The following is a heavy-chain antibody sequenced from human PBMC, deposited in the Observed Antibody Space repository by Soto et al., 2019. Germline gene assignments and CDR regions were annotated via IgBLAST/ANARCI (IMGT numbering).Heavy chain of an antibody. V-gene: IGHV3-48*01. D-gene: IGHD3-22*01. CDR1: GFTFSSYS. CDR2: ISSSSTSM. J-gene: IGHJ4*02. Sequence: EVQLVESGGGLVQPGGSLRLSCAASGFTFSSYSMHWVRQAPGKGLEWVSYISSSSTSMYYADSVKGRFTISRDNAKNSVYLQMSRLRVEDTAVFYCARGRGYSDRSGYRRWGQGTLVTVSS. CDR3: ARGRGYSDRSGYRR.